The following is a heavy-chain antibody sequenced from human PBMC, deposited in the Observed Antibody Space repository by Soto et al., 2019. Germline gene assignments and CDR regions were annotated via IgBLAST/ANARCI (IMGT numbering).Heavy chain of an antibody. Sequence: QVQLVQSGAEVKKPGSSVKVSCKASGGTFSSFTISWVRQAPGQGLEWMGGIIPIYGTANYAQKFQGRVTITADASTRTAYMELSSLRSEDTAVYYCAKDRRGDWESYYYSAMDVLGQGTTVTVSS. J-gene: IGHJ6*02. CDR3: AKDRRGDWESYYYSAMDV. CDR1: GGTFSSFT. CDR2: IIPIYGTA. V-gene: IGHV1-69*01. D-gene: IGHD3-10*01.